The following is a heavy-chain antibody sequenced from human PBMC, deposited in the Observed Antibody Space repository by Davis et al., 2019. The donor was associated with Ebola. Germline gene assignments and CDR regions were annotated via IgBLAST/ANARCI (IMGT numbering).Heavy chain of an antibody. V-gene: IGHV3-23*01. CDR3: AKILAVYAIRFDSRFDP. CDR1: GFTFNNYA. CDR2: VGTSGDT. Sequence: GESLKISCVASGFTFNNYALIWVRQSPVKGLEWVSAVGTSGDTYYADSVKGRFTISRDNSKNTLYLQMNSLRAEDTAVYYCAKILAVYAIRFDSRFDPWGQGTLVTVSS. D-gene: IGHD2-8*02. J-gene: IGHJ5*02.